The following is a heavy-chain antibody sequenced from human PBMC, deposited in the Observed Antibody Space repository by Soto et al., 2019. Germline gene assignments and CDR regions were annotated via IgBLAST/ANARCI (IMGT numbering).Heavy chain of an antibody. D-gene: IGHD2-15*01. CDR1: GYSVSSSDYY. CDR2: MFYSGLT. V-gene: IGHV4-39*01. Sequence: SATLSLTCSVSGYSVSSSDYYWAWIRQPPGKGLEWIGSMFYSGLTYYNPSLKSRVTLSVHTSKNHFSVRLNSVTAADTAVYYCAPLTVSLSGPYGIHVWGQGTPVNVSS. J-gene: IGHJ6*02. CDR3: APLTVSLSGPYGIHV.